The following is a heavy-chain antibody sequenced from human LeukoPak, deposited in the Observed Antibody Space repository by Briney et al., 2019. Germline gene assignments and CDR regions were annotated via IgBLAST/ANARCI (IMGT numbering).Heavy chain of an antibody. J-gene: IGHJ6*02. CDR1: GYTFTSYG. CDR3: ARHEYYYGMDV. CDR2: IRAYNGNT. V-gene: IGHV1-18*01. Sequence: ASVKVSYKASGYTFTSYGISWVRQAPGQGLAGMGWIRAYNGNTNYSQKLQGRVTMTTDTSTSTAYMELRSLRSDDTAVYYGARHEYYYGMDVWGQGTTVTVSS.